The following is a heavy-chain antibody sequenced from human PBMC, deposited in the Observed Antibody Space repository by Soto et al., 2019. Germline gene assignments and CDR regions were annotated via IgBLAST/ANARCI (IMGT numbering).Heavy chain of an antibody. CDR2: INPKSGGT. CDR1: GYTFSAYY. Sequence: ASVKVSCKASGYTFSAYYVHWVRQAPGQGLEWMGWINPKSGGTKYAQKFQGRVTMTRDTSISTAYMDLSRLRSDDTAVYYCARVSSGWYPYYFGSWGQGTLVTVSS. D-gene: IGHD6-19*01. V-gene: IGHV1-2*02. CDR3: ARVSSGWYPYYFGS. J-gene: IGHJ4*02.